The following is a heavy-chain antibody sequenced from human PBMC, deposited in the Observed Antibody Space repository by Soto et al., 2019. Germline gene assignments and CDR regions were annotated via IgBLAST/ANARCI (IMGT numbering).Heavy chain of an antibody. CDR1: GFTFSDYY. D-gene: IGHD1-26*01. Sequence: QVQLVESGGGLVKPGGSLRLSCAASGFTFSDYYVSWIRQAPGKGLEWVSYISSSSSYTNYADSVKGRFTISRDNAKNSLYLQMNSLRAEDTAVYYCAREVSGSYDRSNWFDPWGQGTLVTVSS. J-gene: IGHJ5*02. V-gene: IGHV3-11*05. CDR2: ISSSSSYT. CDR3: AREVSGSYDRSNWFDP.